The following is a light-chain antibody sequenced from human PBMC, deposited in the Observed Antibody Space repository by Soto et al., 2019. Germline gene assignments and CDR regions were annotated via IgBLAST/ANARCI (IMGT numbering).Light chain of an antibody. Sequence: EIVLTQSPGTLSLSPGERATLSCRASQSVSSYYLAWYQQKPGQAPGLLIYAASSRATGIPDRFSGSGSGTDFTLTISRLEPEDFAVYYCQQYGSSGTFGQGTKVDIK. CDR3: QQYGSSGT. CDR1: QSVSSYY. J-gene: IGKJ1*01. V-gene: IGKV3-20*01. CDR2: AAS.